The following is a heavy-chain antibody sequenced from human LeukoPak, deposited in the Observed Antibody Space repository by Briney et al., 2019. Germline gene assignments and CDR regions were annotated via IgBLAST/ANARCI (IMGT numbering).Heavy chain of an antibody. CDR3: NIWYYYGSGTDY. V-gene: IGHV4-39*01. CDR1: AGSILSSSYY. J-gene: IGHJ4*02. CDR2: IYYSGST. D-gene: IGHD3-10*01. Sequence: SETLSLTCTVSAGSILSSSYYWGWIRQPPGKGLGWIGSIYYSGSTYYNPSLKSRVTISVDTSKNQFSLKLSSVTAADTAVYYCNIWYYYGSGTDYWGQGTLVTVSS.